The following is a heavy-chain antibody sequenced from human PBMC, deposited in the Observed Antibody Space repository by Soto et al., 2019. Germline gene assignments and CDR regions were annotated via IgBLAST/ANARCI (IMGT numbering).Heavy chain of an antibody. J-gene: IGHJ4*02. D-gene: IGHD3-10*01. CDR3: ARDHYFGSGSYGLDY. Sequence: EVQLVESGGGLVKPGGSLRLSCAASGFTFSTYTMNWVRQAPGKGLECDSSIYSTSTYIYYTDSVKGRFSISRDNARNSLYLQMNSLRAEDTAVYYCARDHYFGSGSYGLDYWGPGTLVTVSS. CDR1: GFTFSTYT. CDR2: IYSTSTYI. V-gene: IGHV3-21*01.